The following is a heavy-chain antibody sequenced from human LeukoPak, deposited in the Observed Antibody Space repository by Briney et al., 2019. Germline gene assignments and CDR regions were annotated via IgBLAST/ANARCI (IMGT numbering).Heavy chain of an antibody. CDR2: INPNSGGT. D-gene: IGHD2-2*01. V-gene: IGHV1-2*02. CDR1: GYTFTGYY. J-gene: IGHJ5*02. CDR3: ARDNSKSSNVVVPAAVTLGWFDP. Sequence: ASVKVSCKASGYTFTGYYMHWVRQAPGQGLEWMGWINPNSGGTNYTQKFQGRVTMTRDTSISTAYMELSRLRSDDTAVYYCARDNSKSSNVVVPAAVTLGWFDPCGQGTLVTVSS.